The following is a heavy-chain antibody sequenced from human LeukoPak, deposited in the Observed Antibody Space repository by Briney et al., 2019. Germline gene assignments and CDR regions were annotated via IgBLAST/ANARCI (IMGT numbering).Heavy chain of an antibody. CDR2: KKEDGSEI. CDR1: AFTFSNYW. V-gene: IGHV3-7*01. J-gene: IGHJ4*02. CDR3: ARDRGYSTFDF. Sequence: PGGSLRLSCAAPAFTFSNYWMSWVRQAPGKGLECVANKKEDGSEINYVDSVKGRFTISRDNAKNSLYLQMNSLRVDDTAVYYCARDRGYSTFDFWGQGTLVTVSS. D-gene: IGHD4-23*01.